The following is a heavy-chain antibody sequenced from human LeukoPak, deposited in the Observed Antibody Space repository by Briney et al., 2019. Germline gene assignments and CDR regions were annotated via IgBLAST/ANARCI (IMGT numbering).Heavy chain of an antibody. Sequence: SETLSLTCTVSGGSISSSSYYWGWIRQPPGKGLEWIGSIYYSGSTYYNPSLKSRVTISVDTSKNQFSLKLSSVTASDTAVYYCASSSGSESGSYPFDYWGQGTLVTVSS. CDR2: IYYSGST. V-gene: IGHV4-39*01. D-gene: IGHD1-26*01. J-gene: IGHJ4*02. CDR3: ASSSGSESGSYPFDY. CDR1: GGSISSSSYY.